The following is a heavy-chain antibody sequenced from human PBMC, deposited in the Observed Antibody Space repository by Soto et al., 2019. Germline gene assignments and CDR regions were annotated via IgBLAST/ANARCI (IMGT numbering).Heavy chain of an antibody. CDR3: AKGFSGAFDS. J-gene: IGHJ3*02. CDR1: GFTFSTYA. Sequence: EVQLLESGGGLVQPGGSLRLSCAASGFTFSTYAMSWVRQAPGKGLEWVSGIRAGGGDTYYADSVKGRLTISRDDSRNTLFVAMNSLRAEDTAVYSCAKGFSGAFDSWGRGTVVTVSS. D-gene: IGHD7-27*01. CDR2: IRAGGGDT. V-gene: IGHV3-23*01.